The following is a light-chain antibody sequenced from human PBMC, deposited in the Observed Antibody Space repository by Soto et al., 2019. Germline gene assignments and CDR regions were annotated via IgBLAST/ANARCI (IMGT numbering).Light chain of an antibody. V-gene: IGKV3-20*01. J-gene: IGKJ2*01. Sequence: EMVLTQSPGTLSLSPGERATLSCRASHSVSSTYFAWYQQKPGQAPRLLIYAASSRETGIPDTFSGSGSVTDFTLTISRVEPEASAVYYCQQYDSSPYTFGQGTKLEIK. CDR2: AAS. CDR1: HSVSSTY. CDR3: QQYDSSPYT.